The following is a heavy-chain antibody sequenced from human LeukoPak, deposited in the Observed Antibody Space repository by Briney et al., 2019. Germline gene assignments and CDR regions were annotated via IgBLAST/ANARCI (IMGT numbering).Heavy chain of an antibody. CDR1: GGSISSYY. V-gene: IGHV4-59*12. J-gene: IGHJ4*02. Sequence: PSETLSLTCAVSGGSISSYYWSWIRQPPGKGLEWIGYISYSGSTNYNPSLKSRVAISVDKSKNQFSLKLSSVTAADTAVYYCARGDSDTAMVPFDYWGQGTLVTVSS. D-gene: IGHD5-18*01. CDR2: ISYSGST. CDR3: ARGDSDTAMVPFDY.